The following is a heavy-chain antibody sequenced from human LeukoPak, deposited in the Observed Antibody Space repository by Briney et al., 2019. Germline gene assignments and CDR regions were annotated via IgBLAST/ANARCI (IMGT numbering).Heavy chain of an antibody. CDR3: ARVLRGGLEYFDY. Sequence: SETLSLTCTVSGYSISSGYYWGWIRQPPGKGLEWIGNIYHSGSTYYNPSLKSRVTISVDTSKNQFSLKLNSVTAADTAVYYCARVLRGGLEYFDYWGQGILVTVSS. CDR1: GYSISSGYY. CDR2: IYHSGST. J-gene: IGHJ4*02. V-gene: IGHV4-38-2*02.